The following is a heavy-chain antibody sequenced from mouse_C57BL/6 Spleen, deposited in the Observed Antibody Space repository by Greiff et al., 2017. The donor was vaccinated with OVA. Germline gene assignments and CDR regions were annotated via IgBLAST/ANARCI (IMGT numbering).Heavy chain of an antibody. V-gene: IGHV1-64*01. CDR1: GYTFTSYW. CDR3: ARSYDYLFDY. D-gene: IGHD2-4*01. CDR2: IHPNSGST. Sequence: VQLQQPGAELVKPGASVKLSCKASGYTFTSYWMHWVKQRPGQGLEWIGMIHPNSGSTNYNEKFKSKATLTVDKSSSTAYMQLSSLTSEDSAFYYCARSYDYLFDYWGQGTALTVSS. J-gene: IGHJ2*01.